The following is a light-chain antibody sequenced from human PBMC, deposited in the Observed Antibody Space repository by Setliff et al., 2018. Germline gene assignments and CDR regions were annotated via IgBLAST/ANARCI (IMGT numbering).Light chain of an antibody. CDR3: SSYTSSRTFV. Sequence: QSVLTQPASVSGSPGQSITISCTGTSSDVGTYNYVSWYQQHPGKAPKLMIYDVSKRPSGVSNRFSGSKSGNTASLTISGLQAEDEAGYYCSSYTSSRTFVFGSGTKVTV. J-gene: IGLJ1*01. V-gene: IGLV2-14*03. CDR1: SSDVGTYNY. CDR2: DVS.